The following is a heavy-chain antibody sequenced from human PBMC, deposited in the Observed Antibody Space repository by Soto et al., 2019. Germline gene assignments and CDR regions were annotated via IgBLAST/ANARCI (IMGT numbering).Heavy chain of an antibody. CDR3: AGRDPGTSVDY. V-gene: IGHV4-4*02. Sequence: SETLSLTCAVSGGSFTSNNWWTWVRQPPGQGLEWIGEIYRTGSTNYNPSLKSRVTISLDKPENQFSLKVTSLTAADTAVYYCAGRDPGTSVDYWGQGTLVTVSS. CDR1: GGSFTSNNW. D-gene: IGHD1-7*01. J-gene: IGHJ4*02. CDR2: IYRTGST.